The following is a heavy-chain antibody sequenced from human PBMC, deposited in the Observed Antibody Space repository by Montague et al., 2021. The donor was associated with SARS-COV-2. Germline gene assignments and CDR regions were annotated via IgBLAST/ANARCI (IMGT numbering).Heavy chain of an antibody. CDR1: GGSFSGYY. V-gene: IGHV4-34*01. D-gene: IGHD4-23*01. CDR3: ARWDPQTLTLIGLRGKSASDY. CDR2: INHSGTT. Sequence: SETLSLTCAVYGGSFSGYYWAWIRQSPGKGLEWIVEINHSGTTNYNFNPSLRSRVTISVDTSKSQFSLKLSPVTAADTGVYYCARWDPQTLTLIGLRGKSASDYWGQGTLVTVSS. J-gene: IGHJ4*02.